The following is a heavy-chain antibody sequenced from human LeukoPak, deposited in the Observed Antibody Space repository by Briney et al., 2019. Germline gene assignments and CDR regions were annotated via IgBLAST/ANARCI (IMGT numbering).Heavy chain of an antibody. CDR1: GFTFSSYG. CDR2: ISYDGSNK. CDR3: AKARQGTWNAFDI. V-gene: IGHV3-30*18. J-gene: IGHJ3*02. Sequence: PGGSLRLSCAASGFTFSSYGMHWVRQAPGKGLEWVAVISYDGSNKYYADSVKGQFTISRDNSKNTLYLQMNSLRAEDTAVYYCAKARQGTWNAFDIWGQGTMVTVSS.